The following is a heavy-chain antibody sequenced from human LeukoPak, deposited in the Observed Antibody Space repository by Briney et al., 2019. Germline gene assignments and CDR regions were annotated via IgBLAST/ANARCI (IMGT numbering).Heavy chain of an antibody. Sequence: APVKVSCKASGYTFTSYDINWVRQATGQGLEWMGWMNPNSGNTGYAQKFQGRVTMTRNTSISTAYMELSSLRSEDTAVYYCARRSGWYRKGVRGRWFDPWSQGTLVTVSS. V-gene: IGHV1-8*01. CDR3: ARRSGWYRKGVRGRWFDP. CDR1: GYTFTSYD. CDR2: MNPNSGNT. J-gene: IGHJ5*02. D-gene: IGHD6-19*01.